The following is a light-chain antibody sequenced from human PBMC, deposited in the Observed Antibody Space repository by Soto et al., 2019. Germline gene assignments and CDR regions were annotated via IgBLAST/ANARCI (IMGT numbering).Light chain of an antibody. V-gene: IGKV3-11*01. CDR1: QSVGSY. Sequence: EIVLIQSPATLSLSPGERATLSCRASQSVGSYLAWYQHKPGQAPRLLISDASNRATGIPARFSGSGSETDFTLTISRLEPEDFAVYYCQQYGSSGTFGQGTKVDIK. CDR2: DAS. J-gene: IGKJ1*01. CDR3: QQYGSSGT.